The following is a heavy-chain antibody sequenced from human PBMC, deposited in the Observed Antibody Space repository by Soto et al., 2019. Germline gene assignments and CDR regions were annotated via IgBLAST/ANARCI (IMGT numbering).Heavy chain of an antibody. V-gene: IGHV4-4*02. J-gene: IGHJ6*02. Sequence: PSETLSLTCAVSGGSISNNNCWNWVRQPPGKGLEWIGEIYDTGTTNYNPSLKSRVTISLEQSKNQFSPKVTSVTAADTAVYYCARRRITTFGVIITGYGMDVWGQGTTVTVSS. CDR3: ARRRITTFGVIITGYGMDV. CDR1: GGSISNNNC. CDR2: IYDTGTT. D-gene: IGHD3-3*01.